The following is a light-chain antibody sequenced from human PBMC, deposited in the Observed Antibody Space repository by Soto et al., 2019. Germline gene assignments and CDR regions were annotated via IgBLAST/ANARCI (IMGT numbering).Light chain of an antibody. CDR3: QQYGSSGT. V-gene: IGKV3-20*01. Sequence: EIVLTQSPGTLSLSPGERATLSCRASQSVSNNYLAWYQQKPGQAPGLPIYGAPNRATGIPDRFSGSGSGTDFTLTISRLEPEDFAVYYCQQYGSSGTFGQGTKVDIK. J-gene: IGKJ1*01. CDR1: QSVSNNY. CDR2: GAP.